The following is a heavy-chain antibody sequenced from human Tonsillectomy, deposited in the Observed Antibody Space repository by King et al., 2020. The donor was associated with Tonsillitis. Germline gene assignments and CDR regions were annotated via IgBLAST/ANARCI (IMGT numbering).Heavy chain of an antibody. CDR2: IRYDGSNK. D-gene: IGHD1-1*01. V-gene: IGHV3-30*02. J-gene: IGHJ4*02. CDR1: GFTSSAYG. Sequence: VQLVESGGGVVQPGGSLRLSCAASGFTSSAYGMHWVRQAPGKGLEWVAFIRYDGSNKYYGDSVKGRFTISRDSSKNRLYLQMNSLSVEDTAMYYCAKDRRITSTGTSGDYWGQGTLVTVSS. CDR3: AKDRRITSTGTSGDY.